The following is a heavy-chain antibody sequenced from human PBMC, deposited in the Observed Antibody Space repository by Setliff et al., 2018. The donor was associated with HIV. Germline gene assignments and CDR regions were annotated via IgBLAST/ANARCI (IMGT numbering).Heavy chain of an antibody. CDR2: IYYSGST. Sequence: PSETLSITCTVSGGSISTSSYSWTWIRQPPGKALEWIGYIYYSGSTSYNGNTYYNPSLESRVTISGDTSKNQFSLKLSSVTAADTAVYYCARENGWLFGWFDPWGQGTLVTVSS. D-gene: IGHD3-9*01. CDR3: ARENGWLFGWFDP. J-gene: IGHJ5*02. V-gene: IGHV4-30-4*07. CDR1: GGSISTSSYS.